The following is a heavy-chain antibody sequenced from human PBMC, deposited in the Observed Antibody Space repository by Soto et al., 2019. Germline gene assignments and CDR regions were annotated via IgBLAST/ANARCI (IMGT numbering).Heavy chain of an antibody. CDR2: INSDGSSA. V-gene: IGHV3-74*01. Sequence: EVQLVESGGGLVQPGGSLRLSCAASGFTFSTYWMHWVRQAPGKGLVWVSRINSDGSSATYADSVKGRFTVSRDNAKNTLYLQMNSLRVEDTAVYYCASDILAAGFDYGGQGTLVTVSS. J-gene: IGHJ4*02. D-gene: IGHD6-13*01. CDR1: GFTFSTYW. CDR3: ASDILAAGFDY.